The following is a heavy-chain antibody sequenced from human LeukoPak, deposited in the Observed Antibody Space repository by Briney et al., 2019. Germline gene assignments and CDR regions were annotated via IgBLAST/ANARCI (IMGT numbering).Heavy chain of an antibody. Sequence: QAGGSLRLSCAASGFTFSSYDMHWVRQAPGKGLEWVAVISFDGNNKYYADSVKGRFTISRDNSKNTLYLQMNSLRAEDTAVYYCVRFYYDSSGYDYGMDVWGQGTTVTVSS. J-gene: IGHJ6*02. V-gene: IGHV3-30-3*01. CDR1: GFTFSSYD. CDR2: ISFDGNNK. CDR3: VRFYYDSSGYDYGMDV. D-gene: IGHD3-22*01.